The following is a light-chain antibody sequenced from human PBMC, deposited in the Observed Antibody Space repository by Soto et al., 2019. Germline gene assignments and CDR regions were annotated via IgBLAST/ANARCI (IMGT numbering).Light chain of an antibody. J-gene: IGLJ1*01. Sequence: QAVVTQPPSVSGAPGQRVTISCTGSSSNIGAGYDVHWYQQLPGTAPKLLIYGNSNRPSGVVDRISGSKSGTSASLAITGLQAEDEADYYCQSYDSSLSGYVFGTGTKLTVL. CDR2: GNS. CDR3: QSYDSSLSGYV. CDR1: SSNIGAGYD. V-gene: IGLV1-40*01.